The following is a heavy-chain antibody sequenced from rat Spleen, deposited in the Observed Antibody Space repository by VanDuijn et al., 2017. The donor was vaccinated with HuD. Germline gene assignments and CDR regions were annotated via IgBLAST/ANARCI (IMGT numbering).Heavy chain of an antibody. CDR1: GFIFNDYW. CDR2: ISYGGTTI. CDR3: ARRHFGYTDYFDY. J-gene: IGHJ2*01. V-gene: IGHV5-31*01. D-gene: IGHD1-4*01. Sequence: EVQLVESGGGLVQPGRSLKLSCVASGFIFNDYWMTWIRQAPTKGLEWVATISYGGTTIYYRDSVKGRFTISRDVAKSTLFLQMNSLRSEDTATYYCARRHFGYTDYFDYWGQGVMVTVSS.